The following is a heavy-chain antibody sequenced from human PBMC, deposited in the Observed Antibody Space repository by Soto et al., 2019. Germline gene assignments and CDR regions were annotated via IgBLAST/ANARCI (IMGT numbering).Heavy chain of an antibody. CDR1: GGSISSYY. Sequence: PSETLSLTCTVSGGSISSYYWSWIRHPPGKGLEWIGYIYYSGSTNYNPALKSRVTISVDTSKNQFSLKLSSVTAADTALYYCARASNHGVEVDYYYMDVWGKGTTVTVSS. CDR2: IYYSGST. J-gene: IGHJ6*03. V-gene: IGHV4-59*01. D-gene: IGHD3-22*01. CDR3: ARASNHGVEVDYYYMDV.